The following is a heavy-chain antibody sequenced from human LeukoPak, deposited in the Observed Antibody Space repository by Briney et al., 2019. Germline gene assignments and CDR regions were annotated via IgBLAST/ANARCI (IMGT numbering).Heavy chain of an antibody. CDR3: AKVQLERRELLPNFDS. J-gene: IGHJ4*02. V-gene: IGHV3-30*18. D-gene: IGHD1-1*01. Sequence: GGSLRLSCAASGFTFCSYGMHWVCEAPGKGLEWVAVMSYNGQITYYADSVKGRFTISRDNSQNMLYLQMNSLRVDDTSVYYCAKVQLERRELLPNFDSWGQGTLVTVSS. CDR1: GFTFCSYG. CDR2: MSYNGQIT.